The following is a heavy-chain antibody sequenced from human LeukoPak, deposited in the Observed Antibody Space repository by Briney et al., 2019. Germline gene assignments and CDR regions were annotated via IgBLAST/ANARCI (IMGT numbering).Heavy chain of an antibody. V-gene: IGHV4-59*01. D-gene: IGHD1-26*01. CDR1: GGSISSFY. J-gene: IGHJ4*02. CDR3: ARGYSGSYGRFDY. CDR2: ICYSGNT. Sequence: SETLSLTCTVSGGSISSFYWSWIRQPPGKGLEWIGYICYSGNTNYNPSLKNRDTISVDTSKNQFSLKLSSVTAADTAVYYCARGYSGSYGRFDYWGQGTLATVSS.